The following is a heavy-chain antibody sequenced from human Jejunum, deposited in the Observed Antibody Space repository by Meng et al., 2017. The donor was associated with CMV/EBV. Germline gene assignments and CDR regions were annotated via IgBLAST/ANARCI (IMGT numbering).Heavy chain of an antibody. CDR3: ARLIDYDSSGYYYFDY. J-gene: IGHJ4*02. CDR1: GSISRSSYY. D-gene: IGHD3-22*01. CDR2: IYYSGIT. Sequence: GSISRSSYYWGWIRQPEGKGPEWIGSIYYSGITYYNPSLKSRVTISVDTSKNQFSLTLSSVTAADTAVYYCARLIDYDSSGYYYFDYWGQGTLVTVSS. V-gene: IGHV4-39*07.